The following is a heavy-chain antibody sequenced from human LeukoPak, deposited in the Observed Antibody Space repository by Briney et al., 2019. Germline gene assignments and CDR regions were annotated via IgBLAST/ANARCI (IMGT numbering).Heavy chain of an antibody. CDR1: GNIFTGYY. Sequence: ASVKVSCKASGNIFTGYYLHWVRQAPGQGLEWMGWINPNGGGPKYAPKFQGRVTMTRDTSINTVYMELSRLRSVDTAVYYCATGLFSYYYGSGAWGQGTLVTVSS. V-gene: IGHV1-2*02. J-gene: IGHJ4*02. CDR2: INPNGGGP. CDR3: ATGLFSYYYGSGA. D-gene: IGHD3-10*01.